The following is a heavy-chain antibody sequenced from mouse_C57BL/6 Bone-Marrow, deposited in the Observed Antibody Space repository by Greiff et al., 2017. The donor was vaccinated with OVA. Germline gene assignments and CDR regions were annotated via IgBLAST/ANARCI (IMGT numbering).Heavy chain of an antibody. CDR1: GFTFSDYG. V-gene: IGHV5-17*01. J-gene: IGHJ4*01. D-gene: IGHD1-1*01. Sequence: EVMLVESGGGLVKPGGSLKLSCAASGFTFSDYGMHWVRQAPEKGLEWVAYISSGSSTIYYADTVKGRFTISRDNAKNTLFLQMTSLRSEDTAMYYCARKVYYWWFYAMDYWGRGTSVTVSS. CDR3: ARKVYYWWFYAMDY. CDR2: ISSGSSTI.